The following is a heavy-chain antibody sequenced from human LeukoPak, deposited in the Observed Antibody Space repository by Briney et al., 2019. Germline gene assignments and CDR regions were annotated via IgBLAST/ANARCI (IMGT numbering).Heavy chain of an antibody. J-gene: IGHJ4*02. V-gene: IGHV4-61*02. Sequence: PSETLFLTCTVSGGSISSGSYYWSWIRQPAGKGLEWIGRIYTSGSTNYNPSLKSRVTISVDTSKNQFSLKLSSVTAADTAVYYCAREDWAYYYGSGSFHFDYWGQGTLVTVSS. CDR3: AREDWAYYYGSGSFHFDY. CDR2: IYTSGST. CDR1: GGSISSGSYY. D-gene: IGHD3-10*01.